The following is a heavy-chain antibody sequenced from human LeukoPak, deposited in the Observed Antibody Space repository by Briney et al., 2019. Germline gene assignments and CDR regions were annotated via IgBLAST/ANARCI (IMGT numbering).Heavy chain of an antibody. CDR2: INGDGSST. CDR1: GFTFNSHW. Sequence: GGSLRLSCAASGFTFNSHWMHWVRQAPGKGLVWVSRINGDGSSTTYADSVRGRFTISRDDAKNTLYLEMNSLRAEDTAVYYCAREWHDAFDIWGQGTMVTVSS. D-gene: IGHD5-24*01. V-gene: IGHV3-74*01. CDR3: AREWHDAFDI. J-gene: IGHJ3*02.